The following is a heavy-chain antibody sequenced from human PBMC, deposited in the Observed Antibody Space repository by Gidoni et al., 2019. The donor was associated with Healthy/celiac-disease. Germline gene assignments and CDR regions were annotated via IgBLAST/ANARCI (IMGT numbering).Heavy chain of an antibody. CDR3: ARHGIVGAQLDY. J-gene: IGHJ4*02. D-gene: IGHD1-26*01. Sequence: QLQLQESGPGLVKPSETLSLTCTVSGGSISSSRYYWGWLRQPPGKGLEWIGSIYYSGSTNYNPSLKSRVTISVDTSKNQFSLKLSSVTAADTAVYYCARHGIVGAQLDYWGQGTLVTVSS. CDR2: IYYSGST. CDR1: GGSISSSRYY. V-gene: IGHV4-39*01.